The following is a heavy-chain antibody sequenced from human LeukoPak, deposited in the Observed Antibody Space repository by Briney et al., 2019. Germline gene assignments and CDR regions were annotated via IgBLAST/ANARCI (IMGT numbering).Heavy chain of an antibody. CDR1: GGSISSSSYY. CDR2: IYYSGST. Sequence: SETLSLTCTVSGGSISSSSYYWGWIRQPPGKGLEWIGSIYYSGSTYYNPSLKSRVTISVDTSKNQFSLKLSSVTAADTAVYYCARGVYYDYVWGSYRPGAFDIWGQGTMVTVSS. V-gene: IGHV4-39*01. D-gene: IGHD3-16*02. J-gene: IGHJ3*02. CDR3: ARGVYYDYVWGSYRPGAFDI.